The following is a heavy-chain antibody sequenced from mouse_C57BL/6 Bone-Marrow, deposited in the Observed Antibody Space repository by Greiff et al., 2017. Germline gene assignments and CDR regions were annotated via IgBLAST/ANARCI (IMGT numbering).Heavy chain of an antibody. Sequence: DVQLVESGGGLVKPGGSLKLSCAASGFTFSDYGMHWVRQAPEKGLEWVAYISSGSSTIYYADTVKGRFTISRDNAKNTLFLQMTSLRSEDTAMYYCARGVVATYYYAMDYWGQGTSVTVSS. CDR3: ARGVVATYYYAMDY. CDR2: ISSGSSTI. D-gene: IGHD1-1*01. J-gene: IGHJ4*01. CDR1: GFTFSDYG. V-gene: IGHV5-17*01.